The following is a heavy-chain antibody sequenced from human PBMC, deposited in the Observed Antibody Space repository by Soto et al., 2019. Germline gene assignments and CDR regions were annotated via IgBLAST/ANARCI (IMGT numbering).Heavy chain of an antibody. CDR2: IYYSGST. J-gene: IGHJ6*02. CDR3: ARDGSSHDKYYSYGMDF. Sequence: PSETLSLTCTVSGGSISSYYWSWIRQPPGKGLEWIGYIYYSGSTNYNPSLKSRVTISVDTSKNQFSLKLSSVTAADTAVYYCARDGSSHDKYYSYGMDFWGQGITVTVSS. V-gene: IGHV4-59*01. D-gene: IGHD1-26*01. CDR1: GGSISSYY.